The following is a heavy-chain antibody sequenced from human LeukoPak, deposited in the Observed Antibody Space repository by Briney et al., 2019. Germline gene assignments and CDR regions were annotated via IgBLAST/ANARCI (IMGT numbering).Heavy chain of an antibody. CDR2: IYYSGST. D-gene: IGHD5-12*01. V-gene: IGHV4-59*08. CDR3: ARSRSPRIVATTPGYFDY. Sequence: SETLSLTCTVSGGSISSFYWSWIRQPPGKGLEWIGYIYYSGSTNYNPSLKSRVTISVDTSKNQFSLKLSSVTAADTAVYYCARSRSPRIVATTPGYFDYWGQGTLVTVSS. J-gene: IGHJ4*02. CDR1: GGSISSFY.